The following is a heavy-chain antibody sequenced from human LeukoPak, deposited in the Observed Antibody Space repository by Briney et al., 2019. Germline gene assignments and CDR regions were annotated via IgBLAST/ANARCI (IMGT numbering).Heavy chain of an antibody. CDR2: INPNSGDT. CDR1: GYTFSGYY. Sequence: ASVKVSCKASGYTFSGYYIHWVRQAPGQGLEWMGWINPNSGDTNYAQKFQGRVSMTRDTSISTAYMELSSLRSEDTAVYYCARGKRVGADFDYWGQGTLVTVSS. CDR3: ARGKRVGADFDY. D-gene: IGHD1-26*01. J-gene: IGHJ4*02. V-gene: IGHV1-2*02.